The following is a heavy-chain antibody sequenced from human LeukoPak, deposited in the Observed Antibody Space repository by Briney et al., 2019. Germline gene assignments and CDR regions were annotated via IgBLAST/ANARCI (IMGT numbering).Heavy chain of an antibody. CDR3: AKLGGNSGFY. J-gene: IGHJ4*02. CDR1: GFTFSRYA. CDR2: ISGGGGST. D-gene: IGHD4-23*01. Sequence: GGSLRLSCAASGFTFSRYAMSWVRQAPGKGLEWVSAISGGGGSTYYADSVKGRFTISRDNAKNTLYLQMNSLRAEDTAVYYCAKLGGNSGFYWGQGTLVTVSS. V-gene: IGHV3-23*01.